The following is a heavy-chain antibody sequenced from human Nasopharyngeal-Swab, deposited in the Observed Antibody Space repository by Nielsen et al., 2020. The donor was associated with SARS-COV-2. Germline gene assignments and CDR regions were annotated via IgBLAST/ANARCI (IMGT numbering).Heavy chain of an antibody. CDR3: AKDTAPASYGNHLTVDAFDI. Sequence: AESLRLSCAASGFTFSSYAMSWVRQAPGEWLEWVSAISSSGGSTYYADSVKGWFTISRNTSKHTLYLQMNSLRAEDTAVYYCAKDTAPASYGNHLTVDAFDIWGQGTMVTVSS. V-gene: IGHV3-23*01. D-gene: IGHD1-14*01. CDR2: ISSSGGST. J-gene: IGHJ3*02. CDR1: GFTFSSYA.